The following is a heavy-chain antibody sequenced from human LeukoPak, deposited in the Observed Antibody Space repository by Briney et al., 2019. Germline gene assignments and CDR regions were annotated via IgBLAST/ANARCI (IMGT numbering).Heavy chain of an antibody. V-gene: IGHV3-7*01. Sequence: PGGSLRLSCAASGFTFSSYSMNWVRQAPGKGLEWVANIKQDGSEKYYVDSVKGRFTISRDNAKNSLYLQMNSLRAEDTAVYYCARDGYWGQGTLVTVSS. CDR2: IKQDGSEK. J-gene: IGHJ4*02. CDR1: GFTFSSYS. CDR3: ARDGY.